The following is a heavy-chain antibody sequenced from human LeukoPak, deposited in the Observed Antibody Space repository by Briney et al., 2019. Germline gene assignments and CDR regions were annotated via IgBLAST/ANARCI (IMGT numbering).Heavy chain of an antibody. CDR2: ISSSGSTI. D-gene: IGHD3-22*01. V-gene: IGHV3-11*01. CDR1: GFTFSDYY. Sequence: GGSLRLSCAASGFTFSDYYMSWIRQAPGKGLEWVSYISSSGSTIYYADSVKGRFTISRDNAKNSLYLQMNSLRAEDTAVYYCARDHHYYDSSGYFPGVIFDYWGQGTLVTVSS. J-gene: IGHJ4*02. CDR3: ARDHHYYDSSGYFPGVIFDY.